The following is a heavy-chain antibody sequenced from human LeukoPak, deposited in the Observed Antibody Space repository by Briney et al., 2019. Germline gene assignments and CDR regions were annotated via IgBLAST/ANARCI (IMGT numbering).Heavy chain of an antibody. V-gene: IGHV1-2*02. CDR2: IDPKSGAT. CDR3: ACWRGHHDVWSGPFDY. Sequence: ASVKVSCKASGYTFIGYYMHWVRQAPGPGIEWMGWIDPKSGATKYARDLQGRVTMTRDTSISTGYMELSWLTSDDTAVYYCACWRGHHDVWSGPFDYWGQGTLLTVSS. CDR1: GYTFIGYY. J-gene: IGHJ4*02. D-gene: IGHD3-3*01.